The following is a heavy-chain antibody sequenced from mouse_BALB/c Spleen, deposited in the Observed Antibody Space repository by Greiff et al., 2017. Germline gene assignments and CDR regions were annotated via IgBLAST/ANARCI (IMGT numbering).Heavy chain of an antibody. CDR2: ISSGGGST. D-gene: IGHD1-1*02. CDR1: GFAFSSYD. Sequence: VQLKESGGGLVKPGGSLKLSCAASGFAFSSYDMSWVRQTPEKRLEWVAYISSGGGSTYYPDTVKGRFTISRDNAKNTLYLQMSSLKSEDTAMYYCARRGGKDYFDYWGQGTTLTVSS. CDR3: ARRGGKDYFDY. V-gene: IGHV5-12-1*01. J-gene: IGHJ2*01.